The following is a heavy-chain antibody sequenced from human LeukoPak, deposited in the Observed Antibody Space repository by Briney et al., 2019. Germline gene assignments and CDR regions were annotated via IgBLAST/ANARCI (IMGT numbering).Heavy chain of an antibody. CDR1: GGSISRYY. D-gene: IGHD5-24*01. CDR3: AREGRDGYNEY. J-gene: IGHJ4*02. Sequence: SETLSLTCSVSGGSISRYYWSWVRQPPGKGLEWIGYIYNNASTSYSPSLKSRLFMSVDTSTNKVSLKLRSVTEADTAIYYCAREGRDGYNEYWGQGTLVIVSS. V-gene: IGHV4-59*01. CDR2: IYNNAST.